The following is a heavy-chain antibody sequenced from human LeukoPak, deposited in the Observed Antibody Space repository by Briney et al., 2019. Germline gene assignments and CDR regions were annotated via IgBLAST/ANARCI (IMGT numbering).Heavy chain of an antibody. CDR3: ARGIFGVVSYYYYYYMDV. V-gene: IGHV4-59*01. Sequence: PSETLSLTCTVSGGSIGSYYWSWIRQPPGKGLEWIGYIYYSGSTNYNPSLKSRVTISVDTSKNQFSLKLSSVTAADTAVYYCARGIFGVVSYYYYYYMDVWGKGTTVTVSS. CDR2: IYYSGST. J-gene: IGHJ6*03. D-gene: IGHD3-3*01. CDR1: GGSIGSYY.